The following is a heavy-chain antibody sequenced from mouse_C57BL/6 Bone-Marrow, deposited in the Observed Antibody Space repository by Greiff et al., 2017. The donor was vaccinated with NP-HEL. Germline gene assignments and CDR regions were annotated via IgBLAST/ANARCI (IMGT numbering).Heavy chain of an antibody. CDR2: IDPENGDT. J-gene: IGHJ4*01. V-gene: IGHV14-4*01. CDR1: GFNIKDDY. CDR3: TTEVVAGGYYAMDY. Sequence: EVQLQQSGAELVRPGASVKLSCTASGFNIKDDYMHWVKQRPEQGLEWIGWIDPENGDTAYASKFQGKATITADTSSNTAYLQLSSLTSEDTAVYYCTTEVVAGGYYAMDYWGQGTSVTVSS. D-gene: IGHD1-1*01.